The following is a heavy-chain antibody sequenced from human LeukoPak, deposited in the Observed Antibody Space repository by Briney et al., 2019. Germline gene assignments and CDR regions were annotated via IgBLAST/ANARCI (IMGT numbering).Heavy chain of an antibody. J-gene: IGHJ6*03. Sequence: PGGSLRLSCAASELAFSGYWMSWVRQAPGKGLEWVANIKQDGSEEYYVDSVKGRFTISRDNARNSLFLQMNSLRAEDTAVYYCARDSPPEWPSYYYYYMDVWGKGTTVTVSS. CDR3: ARDSPPEWPSYYYYYMDV. CDR1: ELAFSGYW. CDR2: IKQDGSEE. V-gene: IGHV3-7*01. D-gene: IGHD3-3*01.